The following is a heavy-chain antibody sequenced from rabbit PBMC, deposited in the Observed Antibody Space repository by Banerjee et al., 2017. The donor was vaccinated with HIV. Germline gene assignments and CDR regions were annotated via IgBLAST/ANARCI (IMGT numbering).Heavy chain of an antibody. D-gene: IGHD1-1*01. Sequence: QSLEESGGGLVQPEGSLTLTCTASGFSFSSGYYMCWVRQAPGKGLEWIACIDAGSSGSTYYASWAKGRFTISKTSSTTVTLQLNSLTAADTATCFCARTYASGSGYVYAINLWGPGTLVTVS. CDR2: IDAGSSGST. CDR1: GFSFSSGYY. CDR3: ARTYASGSGYVYAINL. V-gene: IGHV1S40*01. J-gene: IGHJ4*01.